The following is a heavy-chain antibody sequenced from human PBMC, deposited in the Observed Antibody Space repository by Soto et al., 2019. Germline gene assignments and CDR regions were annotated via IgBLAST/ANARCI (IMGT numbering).Heavy chain of an antibody. CDR3: ARDQQLADWFDP. D-gene: IGHD6-13*01. CDR2: IWYDGSNK. J-gene: IGHJ5*02. CDR1: GFTFSSYG. Sequence: GGSLRLSCAASGFTFSSYGMHWVRQAPGKGLEWVAVIWYDGSNKYYADSVKGRFTISRDNSKNTLYLQMNSLRAEDTAVYYCARDQQLADWFDPWGQGTLVTVSS. V-gene: IGHV3-33*01.